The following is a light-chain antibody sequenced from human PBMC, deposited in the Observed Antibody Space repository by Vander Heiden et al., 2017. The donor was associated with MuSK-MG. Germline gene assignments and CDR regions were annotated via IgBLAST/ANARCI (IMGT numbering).Light chain of an antibody. CDR1: QSIGSN. CDR2: DAS. J-gene: IGKJ1*01. CDR3: QQYNYRPRT. V-gene: IGKV3-15*01. Sequence: EIVLTQSPATLSVSPGERATLSCRASQSIGSNLVWYLQKPGQAPRLLIYDASSRAAGIPARFSGSGSGTEFTLTISSLQSEDFALYYCQQYNYRPRTFGQGTKVEIK.